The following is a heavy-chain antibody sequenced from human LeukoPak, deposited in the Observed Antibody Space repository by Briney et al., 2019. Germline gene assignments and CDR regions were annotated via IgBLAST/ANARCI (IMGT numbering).Heavy chain of an antibody. CDR3: ARTYGSGSSYAFDI. V-gene: IGHV3-30*19. J-gene: IGHJ3*02. CDR2: IWYDGSNK. D-gene: IGHD3-10*01. CDR1: GFTFSSYG. Sequence: GGSLRLSCAASGFTFSSYGMHWVRQAPGKGLEWVAVIWYDGSNKYYADSVKGRFTISRDNSKNTLYLQMNSLRAEDTAVYYCARTYGSGSSYAFDIWGQGTMVTVSS.